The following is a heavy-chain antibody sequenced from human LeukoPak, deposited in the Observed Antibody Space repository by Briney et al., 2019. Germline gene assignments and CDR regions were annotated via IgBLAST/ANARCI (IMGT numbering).Heavy chain of an antibody. Sequence: PSEALSLTCTVSGGSINSFYWSWIRQPPGKGLEWIGYIYDSESTNYNPSLKSRVTISGDTSKNYLSLKLSSGTAADTAVYYCARGMMVGYFDLWGRGTLVTVSS. CDR1: GGSINSFY. J-gene: IGHJ2*01. CDR3: ARGMMVGYFDL. CDR2: IYDSEST. D-gene: IGHD3-22*01. V-gene: IGHV4-59*01.